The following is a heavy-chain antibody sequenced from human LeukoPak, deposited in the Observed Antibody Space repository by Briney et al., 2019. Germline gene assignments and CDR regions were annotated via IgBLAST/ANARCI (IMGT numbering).Heavy chain of an antibody. Sequence: GGSLRLSCAASGFTFSSYAMHWVRQAPGKGLEWVAVISYDGSNKYYADSVKGRFTISRDNSKNTLYLQMNSLRAEDTAVYYCARDTFDAFDIWGQGTMVTVSS. J-gene: IGHJ3*02. CDR2: ISYDGSNK. V-gene: IGHV3-30*01. CDR3: ARDTFDAFDI. CDR1: GFTFSSYA.